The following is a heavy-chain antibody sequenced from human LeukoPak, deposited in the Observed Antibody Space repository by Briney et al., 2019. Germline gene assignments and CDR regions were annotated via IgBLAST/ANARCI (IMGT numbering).Heavy chain of an antibody. V-gene: IGHV3-21*01. CDR1: GSTFSSNT. J-gene: IGHJ4*02. CDR3: ARGLLYGSSGYYYFDY. D-gene: IGHD3-22*01. CDR2: ISTSSSYI. Sequence: GGSLDLSFPASGSTFSSNTRNWARKAPGKGLEWFPSISTSSSYIYYADSVKGRFTISRDNAKNSLYLQMNSLRAEDTAVYYCARGLLYGSSGYYYFDYWGQGTLVTVSS.